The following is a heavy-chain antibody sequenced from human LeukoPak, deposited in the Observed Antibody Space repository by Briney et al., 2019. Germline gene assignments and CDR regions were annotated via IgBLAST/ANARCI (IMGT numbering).Heavy chain of an antibody. D-gene: IGHD6-13*01. CDR3: ARDPWAAAALDY. J-gene: IGHJ4*02. Sequence: ASVKVSCKASGYTFTSYAMHWVRQAPGQRLEWMGWINAGNGNTKYSQKFQGRVTITRDTSASTAYMELSSLRSEDTAVYYCARDPWAAAALDYWGQGTLVTVSS. CDR2: INAGNGNT. CDR1: GYTFTSYA. V-gene: IGHV1-3*01.